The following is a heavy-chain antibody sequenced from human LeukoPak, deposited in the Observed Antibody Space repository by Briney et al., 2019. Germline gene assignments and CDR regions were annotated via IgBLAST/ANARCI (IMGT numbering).Heavy chain of an antibody. CDR2: ISGTGGST. CDR3: ATYSSLNRREFQF. V-gene: IGHV3-23*01. J-gene: IGHJ1*01. CDR1: GFTFSNYA. D-gene: IGHD3-22*01. Sequence: GESLKISCAASGFTFSNYAMSWVRQAPGKGLEWVSSISGTGGSTYYADSVKGRFTISRDNSNNTLFLQMNSLRAEDTAVYYCATYSSLNRREFQFWGQGTLLTVSS.